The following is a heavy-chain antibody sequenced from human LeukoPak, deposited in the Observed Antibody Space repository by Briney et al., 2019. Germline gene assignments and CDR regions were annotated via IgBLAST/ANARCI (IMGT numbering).Heavy chain of an antibody. V-gene: IGHV3-15*01. J-gene: IGHJ6*02. CDR2: IKSKTDGGTT. Sequence: GGSLRLSCAASGFTFSNAWMSWVRQAPGKGLEWVVRIKSKTDGGTTDYAAAVRGTITISRDDSKNTLYLQMNSLQTEDTAVYYCTTESGSYYDYYYYGMDVWGQGTTVTVSS. D-gene: IGHD1-26*01. CDR3: TTESGSYYDYYYYGMDV. CDR1: GFTFSNAW.